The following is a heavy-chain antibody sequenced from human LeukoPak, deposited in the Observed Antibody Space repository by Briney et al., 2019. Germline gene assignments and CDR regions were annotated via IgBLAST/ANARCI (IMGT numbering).Heavy chain of an antibody. CDR2: INPNSGGT. Sequence: PMASVKVSCKASGYTFTGYYMHWVRQAPGQGLEWMGWINPNSGGTNYAQKFQGWVTMTRDTSISTAYMELSRLRSDDTAVYYCARARWGGVNWFDPWGQGTLVTVSS. J-gene: IGHJ5*02. D-gene: IGHD3-16*01. V-gene: IGHV1-2*04. CDR3: ARARWGGVNWFDP. CDR1: GYTFTGYY.